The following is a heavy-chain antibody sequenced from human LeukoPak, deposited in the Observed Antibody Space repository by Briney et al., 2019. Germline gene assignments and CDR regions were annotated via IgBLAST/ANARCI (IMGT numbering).Heavy chain of an antibody. V-gene: IGHV4-59*08. Sequence: SETLSLTCTVSGGSISSYYRSWIRQPPGKGLEWIGYFYYSGSTNYNPSLKSRVTLSVDTSKNQFSLKLSSVTAADTAVYYCARYLCSGGSCYFDYWGQGTLVTVSS. CDR2: FYYSGST. CDR1: GGSISSYY. D-gene: IGHD2-15*01. J-gene: IGHJ4*02. CDR3: ARYLCSGGSCYFDY.